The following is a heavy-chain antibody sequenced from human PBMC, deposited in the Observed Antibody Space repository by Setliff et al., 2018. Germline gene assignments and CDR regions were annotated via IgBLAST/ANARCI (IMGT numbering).Heavy chain of an antibody. V-gene: IGHV3-53*01. J-gene: IGHJ4*02. CDR1: GVTVSTNY. CDR3: ARGAFGNGLNFRYLDY. CDR2: AYSGGST. Sequence: GESLKISCAASGVTVSTNYMTWVRQTPGKGLECVSVAYSGGSTYYADSVKGRFTISRDNSKNTVYLQMTSLRVEDTAVYYCARGAFGNGLNFRYLDYWGQGTLVTV. D-gene: IGHD3-16*01.